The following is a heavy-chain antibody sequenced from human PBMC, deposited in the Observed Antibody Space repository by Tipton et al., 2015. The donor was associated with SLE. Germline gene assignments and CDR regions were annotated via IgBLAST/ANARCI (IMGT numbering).Heavy chain of an antibody. CDR1: GFTFSNAW. J-gene: IGHJ4*02. Sequence: SLRLSCAASGFTFSNAWMSWVRQAPGKGLEWVGRIKSKTDGGTTDYAAPVKGRFTISRDDSKNTLYLQMNSLKTEDTAVYYCARCGYSGSSPFDYWGQGTLVTVSS. V-gene: IGHV3-15*01. CDR2: IKSKTDGGTT. D-gene: IGHD5-12*01. CDR3: ARCGYSGSSPFDY.